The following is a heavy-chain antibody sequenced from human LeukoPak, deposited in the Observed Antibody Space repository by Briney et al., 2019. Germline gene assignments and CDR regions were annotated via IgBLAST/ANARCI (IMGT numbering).Heavy chain of an antibody. J-gene: IGHJ3*02. D-gene: IGHD3-22*01. CDR1: GFTFSSYG. V-gene: IGHV3-30*02. CDR2: IRYDGSNK. Sequence: GGSLRLSCAASGFTFSSYGMHWVRQAPGKGLEWVAFIRYDGSNKYYADSVKGRFTISRDNSKNTLYLQMNSLRAEDTAVYYCAKDTTYYYDSSGYKTVPDAFDIWGQGTMVTVSS. CDR3: AKDTTYYYDSSGYKTVPDAFDI.